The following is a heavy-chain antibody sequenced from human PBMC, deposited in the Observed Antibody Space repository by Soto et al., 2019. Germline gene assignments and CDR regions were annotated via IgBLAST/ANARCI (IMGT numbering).Heavy chain of an antibody. CDR1: GFTFSPYT. CDR2: ISYDGTGK. V-gene: IGHV3-30*04. CDR3: ARGGGFCGGDCYKGGVDY. Sequence: GGSLRLSCAVSGFTFSPYTMHWVRQAPGKGLEWVAVISYDGTGKYYADSVKGRFTISRDNSKNTLYLQMNSLRPEDTSVYYCARGGGFCGGDCYKGGVDYWGQGTLVTVYS. D-gene: IGHD2-21*02. J-gene: IGHJ4*02.